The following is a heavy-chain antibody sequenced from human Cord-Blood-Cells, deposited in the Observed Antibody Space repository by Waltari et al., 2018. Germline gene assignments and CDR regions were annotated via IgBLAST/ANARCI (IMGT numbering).Heavy chain of an antibody. CDR1: GGSISSSSYY. CDR3: ARLGTYCSSTSCYGIDY. V-gene: IGHV4-39*01. CDR2: IYYSGST. Sequence: QLQLQESGPGLVKPSETLSLTCIVSGGSISSSSYYWGWIRQPPGKGLEWIGSIYYSGSTYYNPSLKSRVTISVDTSKNQFSLKLSSVTAADTAVYYCARLGTYCSSTSCYGIDYWGQGTLVTVSS. J-gene: IGHJ4*02. D-gene: IGHD2-2*01.